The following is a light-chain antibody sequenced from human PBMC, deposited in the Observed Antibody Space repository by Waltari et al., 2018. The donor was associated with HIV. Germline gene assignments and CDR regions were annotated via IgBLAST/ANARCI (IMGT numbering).Light chain of an antibody. CDR3: GTWDSSLSAVV. CDR1: SSNIGNNY. J-gene: IGLJ2*01. Sequence: QSVLTQPPSVSAAPGQQVTISCSGSSSNIGNNYVSWYQQIPGTAPRLVIYDTNDRPSGMPYRFSASKSGTAATLGITGPQTGDEADYYCGTWDSSLSAVVFGGGTKLTVL. V-gene: IGLV1-51*01. CDR2: DTN.